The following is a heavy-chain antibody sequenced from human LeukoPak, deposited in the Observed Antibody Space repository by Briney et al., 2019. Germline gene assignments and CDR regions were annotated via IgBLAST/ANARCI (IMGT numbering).Heavy chain of an antibody. D-gene: IGHD1-26*01. V-gene: IGHV3-30*03. J-gene: IGHJ4*02. Sequence: PGGSLRLSCAASGFTFSSYGMHWVRQAPGKGLEWVAVISYDGSNKYYADSVKGRFTISRDNAKNSLYLQMNSLRAEDTAVYYCAREVDSGSYEIEYYFDYWGQGTLVTVSS. CDR3: AREVDSGSYEIEYYFDY. CDR2: ISYDGSNK. CDR1: GFTFSSYG.